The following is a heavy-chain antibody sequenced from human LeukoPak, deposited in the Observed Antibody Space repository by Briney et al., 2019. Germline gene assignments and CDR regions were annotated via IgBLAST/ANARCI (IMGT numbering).Heavy chain of an antibody. Sequence: PSETLSLTCTVSGGSISSDYWSWIRQPAGKGLEWIGRINISGSTNYNPSLKSRVTISVDTSKNQFSLKLSSVTAADTAVYYCARESSSHNWFDPWGQGTLVTVSS. J-gene: IGHJ5*02. D-gene: IGHD6-13*01. CDR1: GGSISSDY. CDR2: INISGST. V-gene: IGHV4-4*07. CDR3: ARESSSHNWFDP.